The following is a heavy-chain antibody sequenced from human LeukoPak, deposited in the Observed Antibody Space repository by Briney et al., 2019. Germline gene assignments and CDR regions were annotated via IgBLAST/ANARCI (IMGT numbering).Heavy chain of an antibody. CDR1: GGSISSYY. CDR3: ARQFGYSGCGD. V-gene: IGHV4-4*09. Sequence: TSETLSLTCTVSGGSISSYYWSWIRQPPGKGLEWIGYIYTSGSTNYNPSLKSRVTISVDTSKNQFSLKLSSVTAADTAVYYCARQFGYSGCGDWGQGTLVTVSS. D-gene: IGHD5-12*01. CDR2: IYTSGST. J-gene: IGHJ4*02.